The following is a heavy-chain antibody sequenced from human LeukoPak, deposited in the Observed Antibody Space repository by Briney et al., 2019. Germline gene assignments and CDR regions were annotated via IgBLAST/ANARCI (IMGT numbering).Heavy chain of an antibody. D-gene: IGHD1-26*01. CDR3: ARDLGTTNYYFDY. CDR1: GFTFSRYE. V-gene: IGHV3-48*03. J-gene: IGHJ4*02. CDR2: ISRSGDTI. Sequence: GGSLRLSCAASGFTFSRYEMNWVRQAPGKGLEWVSYISRSGDTIYFADSVKGRFTISRDNAKNSLYLQMSSLRAEDTAVYYCARDLGTTNYYFDYWGQGTLVTVSS.